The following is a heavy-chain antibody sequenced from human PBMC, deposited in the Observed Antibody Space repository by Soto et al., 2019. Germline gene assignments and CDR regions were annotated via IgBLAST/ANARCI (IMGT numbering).Heavy chain of an antibody. CDR2: LIPIFGTA. CDR1: GGTFSSHA. CDR3: ASPDAYKAYYHGMDV. D-gene: IGHD1-1*01. V-gene: IGHV1-69*12. Sequence: QVQLVQSGAEVKKPGSSVKVSCKASGGTFSSHAISWVRQAPGQGLEWMGGLIPIFGTANYAQKFQGRVKLTADESTNTAYMDLSRLRSEDTGAYYSASPDAYKAYYHGMDVWGQGTTVTVSS. J-gene: IGHJ6*02.